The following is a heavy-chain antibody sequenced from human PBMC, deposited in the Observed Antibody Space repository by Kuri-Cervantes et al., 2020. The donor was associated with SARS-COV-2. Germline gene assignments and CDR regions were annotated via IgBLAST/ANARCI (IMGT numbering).Heavy chain of an antibody. J-gene: IGHJ3*02. Sequence: LSLTCAASGFTFSSYWMSWVRQAPGKGLEWVANIKQDGSEKYYVDSVKGRFTISRDNAKNSLYLQMNSLRAEDTAVYYCARAGKLQRQGGGTGAFDIWGQGTMVTVSS. CDR2: IKQDGSEK. CDR3: ARAGKLQRQGGGTGAFDI. CDR1: GFTFSSYW. D-gene: IGHD4-11*01. V-gene: IGHV3-7*01.